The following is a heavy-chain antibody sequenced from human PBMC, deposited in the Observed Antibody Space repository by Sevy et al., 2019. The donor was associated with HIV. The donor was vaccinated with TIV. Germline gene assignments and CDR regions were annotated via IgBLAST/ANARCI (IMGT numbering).Heavy chain of an antibody. CDR2: ISFDATNK. Sequence: GGSLRLSCAASGFTFNRYSMHWVRQAPGKGLEWVATISFDATNKHYPDSVKGLLTISRDNFQNSLFLQMDSLRPEDTAVYYCALERLSSDVAEYFQNWGQGTLVTVSS. J-gene: IGHJ1*01. CDR3: ALERLSSDVAEYFQN. D-gene: IGHD1-1*01. CDR1: GFTFNRYS. V-gene: IGHV3-30-3*01.